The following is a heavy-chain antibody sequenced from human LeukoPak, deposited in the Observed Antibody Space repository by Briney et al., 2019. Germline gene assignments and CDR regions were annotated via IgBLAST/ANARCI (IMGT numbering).Heavy chain of an antibody. D-gene: IGHD3-10*01. CDR2: ISDNGGAT. Sequence: GGSLRLSCVASGFTFNNYAMSWVRQAPGKGMEWVSAISDNGGATHSADSVKGRFTISRDNSKNTLYLQMNSLRAGDTAIYYCAKRFSSGTYYNYFDYWGQGTLVTVSS. CDR3: AKRFSSGTYYNYFDY. CDR1: GFTFNNYA. J-gene: IGHJ4*02. V-gene: IGHV3-23*01.